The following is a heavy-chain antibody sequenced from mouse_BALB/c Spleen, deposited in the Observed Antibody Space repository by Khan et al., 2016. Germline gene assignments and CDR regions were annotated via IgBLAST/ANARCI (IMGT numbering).Heavy chain of an antibody. J-gene: IGHJ1*01. Sequence: VQLQESGAELARPGASVRMSCKTSDYAFTRYWMHWVKQRPGQGLEWIGYIIPTTGYTEYNQKFKDKATLTADKSSSTAFMQLSSLTSEDSAVYYCVRRNYDGRYWYFDIWGAGTTVTVSS. CDR1: DYAFTRYW. CDR2: IIPTTGYT. V-gene: IGHV1-4*01. CDR3: VRRNYDGRYWYFDI. D-gene: IGHD1-2*01.